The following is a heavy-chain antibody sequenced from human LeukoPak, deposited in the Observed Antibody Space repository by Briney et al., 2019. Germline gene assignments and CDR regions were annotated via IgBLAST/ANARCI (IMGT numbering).Heavy chain of an antibody. J-gene: IGHJ4*02. Sequence: SETLSLTCTVSGGSISSYYWSWIRQPPGKGLEWIGYIYYSGSTNYNPSLKSRVTISVDTSKDQFSLKLSSVTAADTAVYYCAREVGYGSGSYYDYWGQGTLVTVSS. D-gene: IGHD3-10*01. V-gene: IGHV4-59*01. CDR1: GGSISSYY. CDR2: IYYSGST. CDR3: AREVGYGSGSYYDY.